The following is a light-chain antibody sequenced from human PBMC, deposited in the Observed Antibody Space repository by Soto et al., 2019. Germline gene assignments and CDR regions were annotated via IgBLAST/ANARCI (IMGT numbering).Light chain of an antibody. J-gene: IGLJ2*01. CDR1: SSNIGAGYD. Sequence: QSVLTQPPSGSGAPGQRVTISCTGSSSNIGAGYDVHWYQQLPGTAPKLLIYGNNNRPSGVPDRFSGSKSDTSASLAITGLQAEDEADYYCQSYDTSPSVVVFGGGTKLTVL. CDR3: QSYDTSPSVVV. V-gene: IGLV1-40*01. CDR2: GNN.